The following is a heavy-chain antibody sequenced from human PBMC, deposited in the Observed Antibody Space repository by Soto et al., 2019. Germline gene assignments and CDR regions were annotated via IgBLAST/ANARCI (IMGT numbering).Heavy chain of an antibody. V-gene: IGHV3-64*01. CDR3: ARAALYSSSPNWFDP. D-gene: IGHD6-13*01. J-gene: IGHJ5*02. CDR1: GFTFSSYA. CDR2: ISSNGGST. Sequence: GGSLRLSCAASGFTFSSYAMHWVRQAPGKGLEYVSAISSNGGSTYYANSVKGRFTISRDNSKNTLYLQMGSLRAEDMAVYYCARAALYSSSPNWFDPWGQGTLVTVSS.